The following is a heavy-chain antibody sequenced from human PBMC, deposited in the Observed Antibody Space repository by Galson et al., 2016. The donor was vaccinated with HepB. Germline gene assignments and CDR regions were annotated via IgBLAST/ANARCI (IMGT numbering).Heavy chain of an antibody. J-gene: IGHJ4*02. CDR2: IKQNGREK. D-gene: IGHD4-23*01. CDR3: AREGYGGFDC. CDR1: GFTFNNYW. Sequence: SLRLSCAASGFTFNNYWMRWVRQAPGKGLEWVANIKQNGREKDYVDSVKGRLTISRDNAKNSLYLQMNSLRAEDTAVYYCAREGYGGFDCWGQGDLVTVSS. V-gene: IGHV3-7*03.